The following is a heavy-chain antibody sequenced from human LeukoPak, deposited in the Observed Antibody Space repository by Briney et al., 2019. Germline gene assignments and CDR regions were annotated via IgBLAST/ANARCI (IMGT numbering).Heavy chain of an antibody. CDR3: VKEPRGYSFSFDI. D-gene: IGHD5-18*01. J-gene: IGHJ3*02. V-gene: IGHV3-23*01. CDR2: ISGSGSKT. CDR1: GFTFRTCA. Sequence: GGSLRLSCAASGFTFRTCAINGVRQAPGKGLGWGSAISGSGSKTFYADSVKGRFTISRDNPKNTLYLQMNSLRPEDTAVYYCVKEPRGYSFSFDIWGQGTMVTVSS.